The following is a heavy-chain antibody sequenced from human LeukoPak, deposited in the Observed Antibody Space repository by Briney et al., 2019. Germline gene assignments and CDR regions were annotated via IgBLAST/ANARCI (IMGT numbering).Heavy chain of an antibody. CDR1: GYSFTSYW. Sequence: GESLKISCKGSGYSFTSYWIGWVRQMPGKGLEWMGRIDPSDSYTNYSPSFQGHVTISADKSISTAYLQWSSLKASDTAMYYCAREESGSYTLIFDYWGQGTLVTVSS. V-gene: IGHV5-10-1*01. D-gene: IGHD1-26*01. CDR2: IDPSDSYT. CDR3: AREESGSYTLIFDY. J-gene: IGHJ4*02.